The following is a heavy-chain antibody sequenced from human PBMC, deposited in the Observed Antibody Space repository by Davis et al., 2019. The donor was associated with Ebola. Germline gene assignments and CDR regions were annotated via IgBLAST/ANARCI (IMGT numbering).Heavy chain of an antibody. V-gene: IGHV3-7*01. CDR2: IKQDGSEK. J-gene: IGHJ4*02. Sequence: GESLKISCAASGFTFSDYGMNWVRQAPGKGLEWVANIKQDGSEKYYVDSVKGRFTISRDNAKNSLYLQMNSLRAEDTAVYYCARDGGDDFWSGLFDYWGQGTLVTVSS. CDR1: GFTFSDYG. CDR3: ARDGGDDFWSGLFDY. D-gene: IGHD3-3*01.